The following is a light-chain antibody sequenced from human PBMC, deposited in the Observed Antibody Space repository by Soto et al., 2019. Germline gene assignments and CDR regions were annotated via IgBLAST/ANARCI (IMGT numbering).Light chain of an antibody. CDR3: CSYAGSYTLGV. CDR2: DVS. J-gene: IGLJ1*01. Sequence: LDQPRSVSGSPGQSVTISCTGTSSDVGGYNYVSWYQQHPGKAPKLMIYDVSKRPSGVPDRFSGSKSGNTASLTISGLQAEDEADYYCCSYAGSYTLGVFGTGTKVTVL. CDR1: SSDVGGYNY. V-gene: IGLV2-11*01.